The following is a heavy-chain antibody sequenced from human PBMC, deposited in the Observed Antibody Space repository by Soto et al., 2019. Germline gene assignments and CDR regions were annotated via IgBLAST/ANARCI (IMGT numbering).Heavy chain of an antibody. D-gene: IGHD5-12*01. J-gene: IGHJ4*02. Sequence: EVQLLESGGGLVQPGGSLRLSCAASGLTFSSYAMSWVRQTPGKGLQWVSAISGSVDRTYYADSVKGRFTISRDNSKNTLYLQMNSLRAEDTAVYYCAKEVGYNTPYYFDCWGQGTLVTVSS. CDR2: ISGSVDRT. V-gene: IGHV3-23*01. CDR1: GLTFSSYA. CDR3: AKEVGYNTPYYFDC.